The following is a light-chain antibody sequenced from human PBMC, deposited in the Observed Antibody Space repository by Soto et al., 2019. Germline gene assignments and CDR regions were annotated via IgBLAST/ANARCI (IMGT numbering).Light chain of an antibody. CDR2: NDN. V-gene: IGLV2-14*02. CDR1: SSDVGSYDL. J-gene: IGLJ1*01. Sequence: QSVLTQPASVSGPPGQSIVISCNGSSSDVGSYDLVSWYLQYPGKAPKLLIYNDNQRPSGVPDRFSGSKSGTSASLAISGLQSEDEADYYCASWDVTLNGLYVFGTGTKVTVL. CDR3: ASWDVTLNGLYV.